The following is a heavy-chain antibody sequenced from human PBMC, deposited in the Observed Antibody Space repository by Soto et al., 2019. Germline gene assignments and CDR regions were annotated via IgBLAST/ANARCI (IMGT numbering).Heavy chain of an antibody. CDR2: INSDGSST. Sequence: GSLRLSCAASGFTFSSYWMHWVRQAPGKGLVWVSRINSDGSSTSYADSVKGRFTISRDNAKNTLYLQMNSLRAEDTAVYYCAGVRSPDSSGYYLLNYYYGMDVWGQGTTVTVSS. CDR3: AGVRSPDSSGYYLLNYYYGMDV. J-gene: IGHJ6*02. D-gene: IGHD3-22*01. CDR1: GFTFSSYW. V-gene: IGHV3-74*01.